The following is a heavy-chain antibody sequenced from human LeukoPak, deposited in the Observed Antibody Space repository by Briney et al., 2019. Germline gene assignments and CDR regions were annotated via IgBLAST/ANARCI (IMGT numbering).Heavy chain of an antibody. J-gene: IGHJ4*02. V-gene: IGHV3-30*18. Sequence: PGGSLRLSCAASGFTFSSYGMHWVRQAPGKGLEWVAVISYDGSNKYYADSVKGRFTISRDNSKNTLYLQMNSLRAEDTAVYYCAHDYYDSSGYLNWGQGTLVTVSS. CDR3: AHDYYDSSGYLN. CDR2: ISYDGSNK. CDR1: GFTFSSYG. D-gene: IGHD3-22*01.